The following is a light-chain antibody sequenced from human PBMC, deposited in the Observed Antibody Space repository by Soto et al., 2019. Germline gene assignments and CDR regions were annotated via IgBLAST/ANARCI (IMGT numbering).Light chain of an antibody. CDR3: SSYAGSNNVL. CDR2: DVN. J-gene: IGLJ2*01. V-gene: IGLV2-8*01. CDR1: SSDVGGYNY. Sequence: QSALTQPPSASGSPGQSVTISCTGTSSDVGGYNYVSWYQQHPVKAPKVIIYDVNKRPSGVPDRFSGSKSGNTASLTVSGLQADDEADYYCSSYAGSNNVLFGGGTKLTVL.